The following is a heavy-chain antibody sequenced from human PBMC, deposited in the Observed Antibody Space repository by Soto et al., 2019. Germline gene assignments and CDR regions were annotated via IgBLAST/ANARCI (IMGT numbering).Heavy chain of an antibody. CDR1: VYTFTRYP. J-gene: IGHJ5*02. CDR2: INPDNGNT. Sequence: QVQLVQSGAEVKKPGASVKISCKASVYTFTRYPMNWVRKAPGQRLEWMGWINPDNGNTKSSQKFQDRVIITRATPASTDYMARSSLRYDDTDVYDCARGIATGQLDPWGQGTLVTVSS. V-gene: IGHV1-3*01. CDR3: ARGIATGQLDP. D-gene: IGHD2-15*01.